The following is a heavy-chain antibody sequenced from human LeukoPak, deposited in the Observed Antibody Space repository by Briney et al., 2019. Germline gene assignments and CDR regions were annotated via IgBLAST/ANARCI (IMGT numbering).Heavy chain of an antibody. CDR3: TKGSGPLQYYFDY. D-gene: IGHD2-15*01. V-gene: IGHV3-23*01. CDR2: ISGSGGST. J-gene: IGHJ4*02. Sequence: GGSLRLSCAASGFTFSSYAMSWLRQAPGQGLEWVSAISGSGGSTYYTDSVKGRFTISRDNSKNTLYLQMNSLRAEDTAVYYWTKGSGPLQYYFDYWGQGTLVTVSS. CDR1: GFTFSSYA.